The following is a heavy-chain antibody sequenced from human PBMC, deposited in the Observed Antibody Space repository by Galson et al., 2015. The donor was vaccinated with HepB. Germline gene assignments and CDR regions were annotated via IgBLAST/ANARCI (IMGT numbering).Heavy chain of an antibody. J-gene: IGHJ4*02. CDR1: GFTFSSYA. V-gene: IGHV3-30*04. Sequence: SLRLSCAASGFTFSSYAMHWVRQAPGKGLEWVAVISYDGSNKYYADSVKGRFTISRDNSKNTLYLQMNSLRAEDTAVYYCASNRDYYDSSGYYEDYWGQGTLVTVPS. CDR3: ASNRDYYDSSGYYEDY. CDR2: ISYDGSNK. D-gene: IGHD3-22*01.